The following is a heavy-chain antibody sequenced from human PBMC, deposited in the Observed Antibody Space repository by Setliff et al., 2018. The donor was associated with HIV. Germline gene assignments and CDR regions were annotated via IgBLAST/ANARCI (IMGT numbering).Heavy chain of an antibody. Sequence: GESLKISCKGSGYSFTSCWIGWVRQMPGKGLEWMGIIYPGDSDTRYSPSFQGQVTISADNSISTAYLEWSSLKASDTAIYYCARLADTSAYYFDFWGQGTPVTVSS. CDR1: GYSFTSCW. D-gene: IGHD3-10*01. CDR2: IYPGDSDT. J-gene: IGHJ4*02. CDR3: ARLADTSAYYFDF. V-gene: IGHV5-51*01.